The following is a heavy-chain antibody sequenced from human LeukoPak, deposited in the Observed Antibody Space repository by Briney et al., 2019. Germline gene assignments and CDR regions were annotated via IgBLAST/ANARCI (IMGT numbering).Heavy chain of an antibody. CDR1: GGSFRGYY. CDR3: AGDHIVVVPAAENGFDY. V-gene: IGHV4-34*01. Sequence: PSETLSLTCAVYGGSFRGYYWSWIRQPPGKGLEWIGEINHSGSTNYNPSLKSRVTISVDTSKNQFSLKLSFVTAADTAVYYCAGDHIVVVPAAENGFDYWGQGTLVTVSS. J-gene: IGHJ4*02. CDR2: INHSGST. D-gene: IGHD2-2*01.